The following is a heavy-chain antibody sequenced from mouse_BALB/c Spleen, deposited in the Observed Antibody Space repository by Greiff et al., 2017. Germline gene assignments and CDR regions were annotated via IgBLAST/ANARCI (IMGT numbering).Heavy chain of an antibody. CDR1: GFTFSSYG. J-gene: IGHJ4*01. V-gene: IGHV5-6*01. D-gene: IGHD1-2*01. CDR3: ARQGGSTANAMDY. CDR2: ISSGGSYT. Sequence: EVHLVESGGGLVQPGGSLKLSCAASGFTFSSYGMSWVRQTPDKRLEWVATISSGGSYTYYPDSVKGRFTISRDNAKNTLYLQMSSLKSEDTAMYYCARQGGSTANAMDYWGQGTSVTVSS.